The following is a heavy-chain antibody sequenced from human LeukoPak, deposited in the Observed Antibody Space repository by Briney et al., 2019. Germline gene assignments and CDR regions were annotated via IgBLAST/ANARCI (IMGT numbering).Heavy chain of an antibody. D-gene: IGHD6-19*01. V-gene: IGHV3-23*01. J-gene: IGHJ1*01. CDR3: AKDPGGSGWYSGDFQH. CDR2: ISGSGGST. CDR1: GFTFSSYA. Sequence: GGSLRLSCAASGFTFSSYAMSWVRQAPGKGLEWASAISGSGGSTYYADSVKGRFTISRDNSKNTLYLQMNSLRAEDTAVYYCAKDPGGSGWYSGDFQHWGQGTLVTVSS.